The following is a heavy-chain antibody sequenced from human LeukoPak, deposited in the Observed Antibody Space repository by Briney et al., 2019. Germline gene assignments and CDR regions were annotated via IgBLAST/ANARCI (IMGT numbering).Heavy chain of an antibody. Sequence: ASVKVSCKASGYTFTGYYMHWVRQAPGQGLEWMGWINPNSGGTNYAQKFQGRVTMTRDTSISTAYMELSRLRSDDTAVYYCARSGGDYRADNWFDPWGQGTLVTVSS. V-gene: IGHV1-2*02. CDR1: GYTFTGYY. J-gene: IGHJ5*02. CDR2: INPNSGGT. CDR3: ARSGGDYRADNWFDP. D-gene: IGHD4-11*01.